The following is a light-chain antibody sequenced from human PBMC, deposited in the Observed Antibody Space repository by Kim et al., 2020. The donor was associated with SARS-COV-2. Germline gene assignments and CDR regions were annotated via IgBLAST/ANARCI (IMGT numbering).Light chain of an antibody. CDR3: QAWVSSTVV. Sequence: SYELTQPPSVSVSPGQTASITCSGDKLGDKYACWYQQKPGQSPVLVIYQDSKRPSGIPERFSGSNSGYTATLTISGTQAMDEANYYCQAWVSSTVVFCGG. CDR1: KLGDKY. CDR2: QDS. V-gene: IGLV3-1*01. J-gene: IGLJ2*01.